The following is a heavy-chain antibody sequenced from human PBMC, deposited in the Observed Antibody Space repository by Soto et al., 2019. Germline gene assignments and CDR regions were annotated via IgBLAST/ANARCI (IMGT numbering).Heavy chain of an antibody. CDR1: GGSISSGGYY. D-gene: IGHD3-22*01. CDR3: ARTPYDSSGYYYGNIDY. CDR2: IYYSGST. Sequence: SETLSLTCTVSGGSISSGGYYWSWIRQHPGRGLEWIGYIYYSGSTYYNPSLKSRVTISVDTSKNQFSLKLSSVTAADTAVYYCARTPYDSSGYYYGNIDYWGQGTLVTVSS. J-gene: IGHJ4*02. V-gene: IGHV4-31*03.